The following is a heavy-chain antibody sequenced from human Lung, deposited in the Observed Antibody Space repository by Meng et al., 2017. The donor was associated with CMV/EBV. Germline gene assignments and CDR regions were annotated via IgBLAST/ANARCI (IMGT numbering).Heavy chain of an antibody. D-gene: IGHD2-15*01. CDR3: ARMVVAPLVFDY. Sequence: SETLSLXXAVYGGSFSGYYWTWIRQPPGKGLEWIGEINHSGSTNYNPSLKSRVTISVDTSKNQFSLKLCSVTAADTAVYHCARMVVAPLVFDYWGQGTLVTVSS. V-gene: IGHV4-34*01. CDR1: GGSFSGYY. CDR2: INHSGST. J-gene: IGHJ4*02.